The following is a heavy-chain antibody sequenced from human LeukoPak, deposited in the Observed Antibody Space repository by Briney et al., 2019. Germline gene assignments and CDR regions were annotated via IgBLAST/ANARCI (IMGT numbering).Heavy chain of an antibody. D-gene: IGHD2-15*01. Sequence: ASVKVSCKASGGTFSSYAISWVRQAPGQGLEWMGRIIPILGIANYAQKFQGRVTITADKSTSTAYMELSSLRSEDTAVYYCARTQNPPRPAGALVVVVAATQGYWFDPWGQGTLVTVSS. CDR2: IIPILGIA. V-gene: IGHV1-69*04. CDR1: GGTFSSYA. CDR3: ARTQNPPRPAGALVVVVAATQGYWFDP. J-gene: IGHJ5*02.